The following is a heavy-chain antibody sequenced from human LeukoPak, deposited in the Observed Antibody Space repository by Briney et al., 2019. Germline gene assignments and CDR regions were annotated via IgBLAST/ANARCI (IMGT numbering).Heavy chain of an antibody. D-gene: IGHD6-19*01. V-gene: IGHV3-74*01. J-gene: IGHJ4*02. Sequence: GGSLRLSCAASGFTFSSYWMHWVRQAPGKGLVWVSCINSDGSSTTYADSVKGRFTISRDNAKNTLYLQMNSLRAEDTAVYYCARDPAPSGWYDYWGQGTLVTVSS. CDR2: INSDGSST. CDR1: GFTFSSYW. CDR3: ARDPAPSGWYDY.